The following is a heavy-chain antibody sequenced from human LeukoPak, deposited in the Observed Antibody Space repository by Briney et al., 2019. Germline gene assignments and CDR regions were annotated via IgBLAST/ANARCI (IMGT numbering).Heavy chain of an antibody. CDR2: IYYSGST. D-gene: IGHD1-1*01. Sequence: SETLSLTCTVSGGSISSSSYYWGWIRQPPGKGLEWIGSIYYSGSTYYNPSLKSRVTISVDTSKNQFSLKLSSVTAADTAVYYCARHIPIIQLELLPSNWFDPWGQGTLVTVSS. J-gene: IGHJ5*02. CDR3: ARHIPIIQLELLPSNWFDP. V-gene: IGHV4-39*01. CDR1: GGSISSSSYY.